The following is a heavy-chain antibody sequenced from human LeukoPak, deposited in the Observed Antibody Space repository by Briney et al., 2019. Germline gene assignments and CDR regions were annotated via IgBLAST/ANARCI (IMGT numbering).Heavy chain of an antibody. Sequence: PSETLSLTCTVSGGSISSGDYYWSWIRQPPGKGLEWIGYIHYSGSTYYNPSLKSRVTISVDTSKNQLSLKLSSVTAADTAVYYCARVLGGNPGWFDPWGQGTLVTVSS. D-gene: IGHD4-23*01. J-gene: IGHJ5*02. CDR3: ARVLGGNPGWFDP. CDR1: GGSISSGDYY. CDR2: IHYSGST. V-gene: IGHV4-30-4*01.